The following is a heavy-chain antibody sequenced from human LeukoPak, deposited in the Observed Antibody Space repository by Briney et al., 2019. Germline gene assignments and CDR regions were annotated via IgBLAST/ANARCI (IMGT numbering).Heavy chain of an antibody. CDR3: ARGGSFLTFDY. CDR2: ISSSSSTI. D-gene: IGHD3-9*01. Sequence: GGSLRLSCAASGFTFSSYSMNWVRQAPGKGLEWVSYISSSSSTIYYADSVKGRFTISRDNAKNSLYLQMNNLRDEDTAVYYCARGGSFLTFDYWGQGTLVTVSS. CDR1: GFTFSSYS. J-gene: IGHJ4*02. V-gene: IGHV3-48*02.